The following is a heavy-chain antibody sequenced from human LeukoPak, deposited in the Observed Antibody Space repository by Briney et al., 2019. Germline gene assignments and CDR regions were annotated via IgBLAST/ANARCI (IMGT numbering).Heavy chain of an antibody. CDR2: ISGVGTST. J-gene: IGHJ4*02. D-gene: IGHD1-26*01. CDR1: GITFSSYW. V-gene: IGHV3-74*01. CDR3: AGDYSGSYQIAY. Sequence: GGSLRLSCAASGITFSSYWMHWVRQAPGKGLVWVSRISGVGTSTNYADSVRGRFTISRDNAKNTLSLQLDSLRAEDTAVYHCAGDYSGSYQIAYWGQGALVTVST.